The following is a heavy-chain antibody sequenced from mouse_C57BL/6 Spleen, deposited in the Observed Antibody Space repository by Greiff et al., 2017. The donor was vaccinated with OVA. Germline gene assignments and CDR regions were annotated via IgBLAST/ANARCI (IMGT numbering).Heavy chain of an antibody. V-gene: IGHV1-55*01. CDR3: ARRVYGLDY. J-gene: IGHJ4*01. Sequence: QVQLQQSGAELVKPGASVKMSCKASGYTFTSYWITWVKQRPGQVLEWIGDIYPGSGSTNYNEKFKSKATMTVDTSSSTAYMQLSSLTSEDSAVYYCARRVYGLDYWGQGTSVTVSS. CDR2: IYPGSGST. CDR1: GYTFTSYW.